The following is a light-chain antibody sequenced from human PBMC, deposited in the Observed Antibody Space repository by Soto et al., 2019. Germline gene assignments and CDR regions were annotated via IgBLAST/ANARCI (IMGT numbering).Light chain of an antibody. Sequence: EIVLTQSPGTLSLSPGERATLSCRASQSLTSSYLAWYHQTPGQAPRLLIYDASTRASGIADRFSGSGSGTDFTLTISRLEPEDFAVYYCQQYGSSPRTFGQGTKVEIK. V-gene: IGKV3-20*01. J-gene: IGKJ1*01. CDR3: QQYGSSPRT. CDR1: QSLTSSY. CDR2: DAS.